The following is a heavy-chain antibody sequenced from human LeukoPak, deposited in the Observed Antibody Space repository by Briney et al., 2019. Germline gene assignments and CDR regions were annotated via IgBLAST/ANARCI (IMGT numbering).Heavy chain of an antibody. CDR1: GFTFSDHY. J-gene: IGHJ3*02. Sequence: GGSLRLSCAVSGFTFSDHYMDWVRQAPGKGLEWVGRSRNKAYSYTTEYAASVKGRFTISRNDSKNSVYLQINSLKTEDTAVYYCARSYCTNGLCHAFDNRGQGTLVTVSS. V-gene: IGHV3-72*01. D-gene: IGHD2-8*01. CDR2: SRNKAYSYTT. CDR3: ARSYCTNGLCHAFDN.